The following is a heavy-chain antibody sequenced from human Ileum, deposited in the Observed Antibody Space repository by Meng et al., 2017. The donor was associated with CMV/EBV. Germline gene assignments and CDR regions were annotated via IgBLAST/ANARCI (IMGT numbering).Heavy chain of an antibody. CDR3: ARDNDGSSHYSQFDY. Sequence: SGFPLNSYGINWVRQFPGKGLEWVAVLWYDGSRKYFADSVQGRFSISRDDSKNTVYLQMNSLRAEDTAVYYCARDNDGSSHYSQFDYWGQGTLVTVSS. CDR1: GFPLNSYG. D-gene: IGHD3-22*01. V-gene: IGHV3-33*01. J-gene: IGHJ4*02. CDR2: LWYDGSRK.